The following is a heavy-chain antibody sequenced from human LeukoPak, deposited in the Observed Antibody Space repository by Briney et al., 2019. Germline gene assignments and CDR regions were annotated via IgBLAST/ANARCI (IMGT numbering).Heavy chain of an antibody. V-gene: IGHV4-34*01. CDR3: ASDISYYYGSGSSYNWFDP. CDR1: GGSFSGYY. J-gene: IGHJ5*02. CDR2: INHSGST. D-gene: IGHD3-10*01. Sequence: PSETLSLTCAVYGGSFSGYYWSWIRQPPGKGLEWIGEINHSGSTNYNPSLKSRVTISVDTSKNQFSLKLSSVAAADTAVYYCASDISYYYGSGSSYNWFDPWGQGTLVTVSS.